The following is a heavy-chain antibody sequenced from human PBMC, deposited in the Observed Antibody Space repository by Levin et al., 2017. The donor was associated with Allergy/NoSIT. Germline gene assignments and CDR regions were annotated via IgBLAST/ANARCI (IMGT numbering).Heavy chain of an antibody. CDR3: ASFYGSGPYNWFDP. CDR2: IYSGGST. V-gene: IGHV3-53*01. D-gene: IGHD3-10*01. Sequence: GESLKISCAASGFTVSSNYMSWVRQAPGKGLEWVSVIYSGGSTYYADSVKGRFTISRDNSKNTLYLQMNSLRAEDTAVYYCASFYGSGPYNWFDPWGQGTLVTVSS. CDR1: GFTVSSNY. J-gene: IGHJ5*02.